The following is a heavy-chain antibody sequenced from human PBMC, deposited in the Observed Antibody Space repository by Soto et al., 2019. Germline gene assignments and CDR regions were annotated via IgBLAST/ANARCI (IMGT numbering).Heavy chain of an antibody. D-gene: IGHD2-8*01. CDR1: GFTFSSYA. Sequence: GGSLRLSCAASGFTFSSYAMSWVRQAPGKGLEWVSAISGSGGSTYYADSVKGRFTISRDYSKNTLYLQMNSLRAEDTAVYYCAKDQNKWSWLTDYWGQGTLVTVSS. CDR2: ISGSGGST. CDR3: AKDQNKWSWLTDY. V-gene: IGHV3-23*01. J-gene: IGHJ4*02.